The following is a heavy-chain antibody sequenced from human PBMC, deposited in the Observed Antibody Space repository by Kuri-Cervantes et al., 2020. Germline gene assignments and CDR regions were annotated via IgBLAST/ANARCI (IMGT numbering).Heavy chain of an antibody. D-gene: IGHD3-22*01. CDR2: IYYSGST. CDR1: GGSISSYY. Sequence: SETLSLTCTVSGGSISSYYWSWIRQPPGKGLEWIGYIYYSGSTNYNPSLKSRVTISVDTSKNQFSLTLSSVTAADTAVYYCARRTTTHTSGGFDIWGQGTLVTVSS. CDR3: ARRTTTHTSGGFDI. V-gene: IGHV4-59*08. J-gene: IGHJ3*02.